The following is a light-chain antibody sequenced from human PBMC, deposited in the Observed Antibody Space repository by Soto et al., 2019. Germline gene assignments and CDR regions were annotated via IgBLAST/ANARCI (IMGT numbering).Light chain of an antibody. CDR1: QSVTSSY. CDR2: GAP. CDR3: QQFGVTRWA. Sequence: EIVLTQSPGTLSLSPGERATLSCRASQSVTSSYIAWYQQKPGQAPRLLIYGAPNRATGIPDRFSGSGSGTDFTLMISRLETEDIAVYYCQQFGVTRWAFGQGTKV. J-gene: IGKJ1*01. V-gene: IGKV3-20*01.